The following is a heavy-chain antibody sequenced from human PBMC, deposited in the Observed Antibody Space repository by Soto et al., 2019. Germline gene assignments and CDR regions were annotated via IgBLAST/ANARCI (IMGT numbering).Heavy chain of an antibody. CDR2: MNPGSGDT. CDR1: GYTITNHY. J-gene: IGHJ5*02. D-gene: IGHD3-10*01. V-gene: IGHV1-8*01. Sequence: GASAPVSCKASGYTITNHYGTCVRPALGQGLEWMGWMNPGSGDTGYAQKFQGRVTMTRNISIATAYMELSSLRSEDTAIYYCARMATFGSLNWFDPWGQGTLVTVSS. CDR3: ARMATFGSLNWFDP.